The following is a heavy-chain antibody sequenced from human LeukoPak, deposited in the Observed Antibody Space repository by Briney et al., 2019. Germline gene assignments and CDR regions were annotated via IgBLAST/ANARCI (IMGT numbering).Heavy chain of an antibody. J-gene: IGHJ6*02. CDR1: EFTFGSYA. Sequence: AGGSLRLSCAASEFTFGSYAMQWVRQAPGKGLEWVSGISTSGGSTWYSDSVKGRFTISRDNSKNTLYLQVNSLRDEDTAVYYCAKYVSAKGPPYALDVWGQGTTVTVSS. CDR2: ISTSGGST. V-gene: IGHV3-23*01. CDR3: AKYVSAKGPPYALDV. D-gene: IGHD2/OR15-2a*01.